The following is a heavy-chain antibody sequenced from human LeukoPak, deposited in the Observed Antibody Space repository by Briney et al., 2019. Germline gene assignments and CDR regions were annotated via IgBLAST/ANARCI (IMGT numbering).Heavy chain of an antibody. D-gene: IGHD5-24*01. CDR3: ARVPRTEMATDY. CDR2: INQDGTEK. V-gene: IGHV3-7*04. Sequence: GGSLRLSCAASGFTFTTYWMSWVRQLPGKGLEWVANINQDGTEKYYVASVKGRFTISRDNSKNTLYLQMNSLRAEDTAVYYCARVPRTEMATDYWGQGTLVTISS. CDR1: GFTFTTYW. J-gene: IGHJ4*02.